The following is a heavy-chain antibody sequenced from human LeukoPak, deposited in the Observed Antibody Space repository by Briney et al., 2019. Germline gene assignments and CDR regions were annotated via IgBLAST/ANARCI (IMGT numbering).Heavy chain of an antibody. CDR3: ARAGTYGDYGYWYFDL. Sequence: GGSLRLSCAASGLTFSSYSMNWVRQAPGKGPEWVSSISSSSSYIYYADSVEGRFTISRDNAKNSLYLQMNSLRAEDTAVYYCARAGTYGDYGYWYFDLWGRGTLVTVSS. J-gene: IGHJ2*01. CDR2: ISSSSSYI. D-gene: IGHD4-17*01. V-gene: IGHV3-21*01. CDR1: GLTFSSYS.